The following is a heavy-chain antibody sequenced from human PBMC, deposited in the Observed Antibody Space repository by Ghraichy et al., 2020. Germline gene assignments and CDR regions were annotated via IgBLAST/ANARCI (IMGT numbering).Heavy chain of an antibody. CDR2: IYYSGST. CDR3: AGIAVAAPVDY. V-gene: IGHV4-59*01. J-gene: IGHJ4*02. D-gene: IGHD6-19*01. CDR1: GGSISSYY. Sequence: SETLSLTCTVSGGSISSYYWSWIRQPPGKGLEWIGYIYYSGSTNYNPSLKSRVTISVDTSKNQFSLKLSSVTAADTAVYYCAGIAVAAPVDYWGQGTLVTVSS.